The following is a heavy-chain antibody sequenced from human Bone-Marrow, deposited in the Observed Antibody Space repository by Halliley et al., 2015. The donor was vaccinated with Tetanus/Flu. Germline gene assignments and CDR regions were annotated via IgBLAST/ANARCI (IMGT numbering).Heavy chain of an antibody. D-gene: IGHD3-22*01. CDR1: GGSVSSGSYY. J-gene: IGHJ4*02. CDR3: ARVVHYYDSTSYYGSRFPFDY. Sequence: TLSLTCTVSGGSVSSGSYYWSWVRQPPGKGLEWIGYIYYRGNTNYNPSLKSRVTMSVDTSKNQFSLQLSSVTAADTAVYYCARVVHYYDSTSYYGSRFPFDYWGQGSLVTVSS. V-gene: IGHV4-61*01. CDR2: IYYRGNT.